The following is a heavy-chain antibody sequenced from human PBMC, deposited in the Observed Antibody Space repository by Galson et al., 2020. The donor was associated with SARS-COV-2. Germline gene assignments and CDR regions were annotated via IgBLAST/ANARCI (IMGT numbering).Heavy chain of an antibody. Sequence: GGSLRLSCAASGFTFSNAWMSWVRQAPGKGPEWVGRIKSKTDGGTTDYAAPVKGRFTISRDDSKNTLYLQMNSLKTEDTAVYYCTSNYYDYVWGSYRRDWGQGTLVTVSS. D-gene: IGHD3-16*02. CDR2: IKSKTDGGTT. V-gene: IGHV3-15*01. J-gene: IGHJ4*02. CDR3: TSNYYDYVWGSYRRD. CDR1: GFTFSNAW.